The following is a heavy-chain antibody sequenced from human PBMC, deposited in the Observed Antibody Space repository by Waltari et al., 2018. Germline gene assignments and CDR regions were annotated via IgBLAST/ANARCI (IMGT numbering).Heavy chain of an antibody. Sequence: QVQLVQSGAEVKKPGASVKVSCKASGYTFTSYDVHWVRQAPGQRLEWMGWFNAGSANTKYSQKFQGRVSITRDTPASTAYMELSSLRSEDTAVYYCARAVVIPSDYYYYYMDVWGKGTTVTVSS. CDR1: GYTFTSYD. CDR3: ARAVVIPSDYYYYYMDV. D-gene: IGHD3-22*01. V-gene: IGHV1-3*01. J-gene: IGHJ6*03. CDR2: FNAGSANT.